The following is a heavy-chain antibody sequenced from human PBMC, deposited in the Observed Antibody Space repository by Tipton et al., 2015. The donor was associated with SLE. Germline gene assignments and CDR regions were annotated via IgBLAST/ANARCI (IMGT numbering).Heavy chain of an antibody. J-gene: IGHJ4*02. CDR3: ARLKTGYSYSSDY. CDR1: GFTFSNAW. CDR2: IKSKTDGGTT. Sequence: SLRLSCAASGFTFSNAWMNWVRQAPGKGLEWVGRIKSKTDGGTTDYAAPVKGRFTVFRDNAKSTLYLQMNSLRVEDTAIYYCARLKTGYSYSSDYWGQGTLVTVSS. D-gene: IGHD2-21*02. V-gene: IGHV3-15*07.